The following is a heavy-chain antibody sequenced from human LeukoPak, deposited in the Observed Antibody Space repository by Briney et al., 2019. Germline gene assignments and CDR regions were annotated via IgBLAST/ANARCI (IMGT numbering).Heavy chain of an antibody. CDR2: MNPNSGNT. D-gene: IGHD6-19*01. Sequence: ASVKVSCKASGYTFTSYDINWVRQATGQGLEWMGWMNPNSGNTGYAQKFQGRVTITRNTSISTAYMELSSLRSEDTAVYYCARGAGYSSGWFSGSYYYYMDVWGKGTTVTVSS. CDR1: GYTFTSYD. V-gene: IGHV1-8*03. CDR3: ARGAGYSSGWFSGSYYYYMDV. J-gene: IGHJ6*03.